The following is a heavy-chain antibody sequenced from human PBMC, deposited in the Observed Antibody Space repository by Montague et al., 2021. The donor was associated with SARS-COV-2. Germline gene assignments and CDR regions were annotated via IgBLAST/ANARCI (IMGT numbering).Heavy chain of an antibody. Sequence: SETLSLTCAVSGGSISSSNWWSWVRQPPGKGLEWIGEIYHSGSTNCNPSLKSRVTISVDKYKNQFSLKLSSVTAADTAVYYCVYRDYYYYYGMDVWGQGTTVTVSS. CDR3: VYRDYYYYYGMDV. D-gene: IGHD5-12*01. J-gene: IGHJ6*02. V-gene: IGHV4-4*02. CDR1: GGSISSSNW. CDR2: IYHSGST.